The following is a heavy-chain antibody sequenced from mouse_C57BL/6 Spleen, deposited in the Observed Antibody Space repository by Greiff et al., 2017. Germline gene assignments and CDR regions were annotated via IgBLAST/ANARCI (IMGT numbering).Heavy chain of an antibody. D-gene: IGHD1-1*01. CDR1: GYTFTSYW. V-gene: IGHV1-50*01. Sequence: QVQLQQPGAELVKPGASVKLSCKASGYTFTSYWMQWVKQRPGQGLEWIGEIDPSDSYTNYNQKFKGKATLTVDTSSSTAYMQLSSLTSEDSAVYYCARGDTTEDYWGQGTTLTVSS. CDR3: ARGDTTEDY. J-gene: IGHJ2*01. CDR2: IDPSDSYT.